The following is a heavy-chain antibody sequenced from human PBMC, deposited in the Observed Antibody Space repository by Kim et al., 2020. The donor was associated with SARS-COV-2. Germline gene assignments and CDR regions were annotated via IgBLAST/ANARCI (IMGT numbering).Heavy chain of an antibody. D-gene: IGHD2-2*01. V-gene: IGHV3-33*01. CDR3: ARGRFCSSSNCYSYMVV. Sequence: GGSLRLSCAASGFGFSVYGMHWVRQAPGKGLEWVAVIWYDGSNKDYADSVKGRFTISRDNSKNTLYLQMTSLRADDTAVYFCARGRFCSSSNCYSYMVV. CDR2: IWYDGSNK. CDR1: GFGFSVYG. J-gene: IGHJ6*03.